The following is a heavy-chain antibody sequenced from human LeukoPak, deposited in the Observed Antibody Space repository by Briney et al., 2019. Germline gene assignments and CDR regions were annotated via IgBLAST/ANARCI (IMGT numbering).Heavy chain of an antibody. CDR3: AKYGPQDSGSSHFDY. V-gene: IGHV3-23*01. CDR1: GFTFSSYA. D-gene: IGHD1-26*01. J-gene: IGHJ4*02. Sequence: GGALRLSCAASGFTFSSYAMSWARQAPGKGLEWVSAIRDSGSSTHYADFVKGRFTTSRDNSKNTLFLQMNSLRAEDTAIYYCAKYGPQDSGSSHFDYWGQGALVTVSS. CDR2: IRDSGSST.